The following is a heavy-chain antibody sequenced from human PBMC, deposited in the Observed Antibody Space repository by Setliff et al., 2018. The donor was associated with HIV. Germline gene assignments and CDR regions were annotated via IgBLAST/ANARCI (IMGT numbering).Heavy chain of an antibody. Sequence: PSETPSLTCTVSGGSISSYYWSWIRQPPGKGLEWIGYIYCSGSTNYNPSLKSRVTISVDTSKNQFSLKLSSVTAADTAVYYCARGDGTKYYYYYYMDVWGKGTTVTVSS. CDR3: ARGDGTKYYYYYYMDV. V-gene: IGHV4-59*01. CDR2: IYCSGST. D-gene: IGHD1-7*01. CDR1: GGSISSYY. J-gene: IGHJ6*03.